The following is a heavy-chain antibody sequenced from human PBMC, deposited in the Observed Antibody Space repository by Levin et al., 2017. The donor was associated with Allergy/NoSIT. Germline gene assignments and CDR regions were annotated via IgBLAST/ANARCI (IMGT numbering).Heavy chain of an antibody. V-gene: IGHV4-34*01. Sequence: SQTLSLTCAVYGGSFSGYYWSWIRQPPGKGLEWIGEINHSGSTNYNPSLKSRVTISVDTSKNQFSLKLSSVTAADTAVYYCARGNHFWSGYYESWGQGTLVTVSS. D-gene: IGHD3-3*02. J-gene: IGHJ5*02. CDR3: ARGNHFWSGYYES. CDR2: INHSGST. CDR1: GGSFSGYY.